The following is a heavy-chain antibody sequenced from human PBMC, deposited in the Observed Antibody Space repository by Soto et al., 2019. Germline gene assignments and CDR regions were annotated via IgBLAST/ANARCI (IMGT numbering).Heavy chain of an antibody. Sequence: QVQLVQSGAEVKKPGASVKISCKASGYTLTRYTMNWVRQAPGQRLEWMGWINPDNGNTKSSQKFQDRVIITRDTSASTAYMDLSSLRSEDTAVYYCAGGIATGQLDPWGQGTRVTVSS. D-gene: IGHD2-15*01. J-gene: IGHJ5*02. CDR1: GYTLTRYT. CDR3: AGGIATGQLDP. V-gene: IGHV1-3*01. CDR2: INPDNGNT.